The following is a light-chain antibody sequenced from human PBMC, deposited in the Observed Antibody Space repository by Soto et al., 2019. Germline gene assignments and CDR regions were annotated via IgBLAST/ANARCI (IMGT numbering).Light chain of an antibody. CDR1: QSVSSSY. Sequence: EIVLTQSPGTLSLSPGERATLSCRASQSVSSSYLAWYQQNRGQAPRLLIYGASTRATGIPARFSGSGSGTEFTLTISSLQSEDFAVYYCQQYNNWPPITFGQGTRLEIK. CDR3: QQYNNWPPIT. J-gene: IGKJ5*01. CDR2: GAS. V-gene: IGKV3-15*01.